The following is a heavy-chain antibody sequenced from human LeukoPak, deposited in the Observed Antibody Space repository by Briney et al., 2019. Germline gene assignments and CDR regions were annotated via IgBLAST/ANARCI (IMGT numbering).Heavy chain of an antibody. CDR2: IHYSGST. CDR1: GGSISSYY. D-gene: IGHD3-10*01. Sequence: SETLSLTCTVSGGSISSYYWSWIRQPPGKGLQWIGCIHYSGSTNYNPSLKSRVTISVDTSKNQFSLKLSSVTAADTAVYYCAYSSGSYYSALKSWGQGTLVTVSS. J-gene: IGHJ5*02. V-gene: IGHV4-59*08. CDR3: AYSSGSYYSALKS.